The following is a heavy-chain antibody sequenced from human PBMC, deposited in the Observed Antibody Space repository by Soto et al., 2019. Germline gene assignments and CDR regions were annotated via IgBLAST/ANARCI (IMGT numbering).Heavy chain of an antibody. J-gene: IGHJ4*02. D-gene: IGHD3-3*01. CDR3: AHRILRTVFGLVTTTAIYFDF. CDR1: GFSLTTSGVG. CDR2: IYWDDDK. Sequence: QITLNESGPTVVKPAETLTLTCTFSGFSLTTSGVGVGWIRQSPGKAPEGLALIYWDDDKRYSASLKSRLTITKDSSKNQVGLTLASVDPADTATYYCAHRILRTVFGLVTTTAIYFDFWGQGTPVVVSS. V-gene: IGHV2-5*02.